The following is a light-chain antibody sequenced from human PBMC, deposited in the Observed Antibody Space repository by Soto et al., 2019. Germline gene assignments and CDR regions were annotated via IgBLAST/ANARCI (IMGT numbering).Light chain of an antibody. CDR1: QTINDW. Sequence: DIQMTQSPSTLSASVGDRVTIACRASQTINDWLAWYQQKPGKAPNLLSYRASNLQSGVPSRFRGSGSGTEFTLTISSVQPDDFATYYCQQYNSYSYTFGQATKLEIK. CDR3: QQYNSYSYT. V-gene: IGKV1-5*03. J-gene: IGKJ2*01. CDR2: RAS.